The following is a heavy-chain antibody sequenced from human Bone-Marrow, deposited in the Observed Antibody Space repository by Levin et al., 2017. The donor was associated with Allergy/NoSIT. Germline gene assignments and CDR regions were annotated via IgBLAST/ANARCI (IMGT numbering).Heavy chain of an antibody. CDR1: GFTVSSNY. J-gene: IGHJ6*02. CDR2: IYSCGST. Sequence: GASVKVSCAASGFTVSSNYMSWVRQAPGKGLEWVSVIYSCGSTYYADSVKGRFTISRDNSKNTLYLQMNSLRAEDTAVYYCAGKRAVAGRYYYYGMDVWGQGTTVTVSS. V-gene: IGHV3-66*03. CDR3: AGKRAVAGRYYYYGMDV. D-gene: IGHD6-19*01.